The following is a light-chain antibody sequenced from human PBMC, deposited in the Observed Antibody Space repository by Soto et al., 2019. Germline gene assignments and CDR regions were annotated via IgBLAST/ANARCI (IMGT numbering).Light chain of an antibody. J-gene: IGKJ4*01. CDR3: QQLSNWPLT. Sequence: EIVLTQSPATLSLSPGERATLSCRASQSVSSYLAWYQQKPGQAPRLLIYDASNRATGIPARFSGSGSGTDFTLTISSLEPEDFAVYYCQQLSNWPLTFGGGNKVEIK. V-gene: IGKV3-11*01. CDR2: DAS. CDR1: QSVSSY.